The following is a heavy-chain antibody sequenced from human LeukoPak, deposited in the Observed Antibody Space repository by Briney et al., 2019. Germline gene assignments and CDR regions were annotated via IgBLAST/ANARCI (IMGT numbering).Heavy chain of an antibody. Sequence: GGSLRLSCAASGFTFRNYGMHWVRQAPGQGLEWVAVISYDGSNKYYADSVKGRFTISRDNSKNTLFLEMNSLRAEDTAVYYCAKALTSGWYLDAFNIWGQGTMVTVSS. D-gene: IGHD6-19*01. CDR3: AKALTSGWYLDAFNI. CDR2: ISYDGSNK. V-gene: IGHV3-30*18. J-gene: IGHJ3*02. CDR1: GFTFRNYG.